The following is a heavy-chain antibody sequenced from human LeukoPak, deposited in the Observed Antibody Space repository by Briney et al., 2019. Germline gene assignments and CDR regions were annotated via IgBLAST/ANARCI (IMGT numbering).Heavy chain of an antibody. V-gene: IGHV4-4*02. J-gene: IGHJ4*02. Sequence: SETLSLTCAVSGGSISSSNWWTWVRQPPGKGREWIGEIYHSGGTNYIPSLKSRVTISVDKSKNQFSLKLSSVTAADTAVYYCARTGDWSYFDYWGQGTLVTVSS. D-gene: IGHD2-21*02. CDR3: ARTGDWSYFDY. CDR1: GGSISSSNW. CDR2: IYHSGGT.